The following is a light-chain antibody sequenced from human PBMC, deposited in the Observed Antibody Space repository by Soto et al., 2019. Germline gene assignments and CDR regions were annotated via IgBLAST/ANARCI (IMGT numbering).Light chain of an antibody. CDR3: QQYGRT. CDR1: QSVDSRY. J-gene: IGKJ3*01. CDR2: GAS. Sequence: IVLTQSPGTLSLSPGERATLSCRASQSVDSRYLAWYQQKPGQAPRLLIDGASSRATGIPDSFSGSGSGTDFTLTISRLEPEDFAVYYCQQYGRTFGPGTKVDIK. V-gene: IGKV3-20*01.